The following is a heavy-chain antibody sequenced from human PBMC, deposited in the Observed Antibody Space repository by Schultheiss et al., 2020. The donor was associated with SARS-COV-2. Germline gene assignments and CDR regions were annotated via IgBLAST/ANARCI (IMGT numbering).Heavy chain of an antibody. Sequence: GGSLRLSCAASGFTFSSYAMSWVRQAPGKGLEWVSAISGSGGSTYYADSVKGRFTISRDNSKNTLYLQMNSLRAEDTAVYYCARDGEAARATVTIIRANFDYWGQGTLVTVSS. J-gene: IGHJ4*02. V-gene: IGHV3-23*01. D-gene: IGHD4-17*01. CDR3: ARDGEAARATVTIIRANFDY. CDR2: ISGSGGST. CDR1: GFTFSSYA.